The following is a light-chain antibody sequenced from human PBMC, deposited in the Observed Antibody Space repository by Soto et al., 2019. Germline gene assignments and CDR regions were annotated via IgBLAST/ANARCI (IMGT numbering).Light chain of an antibody. Sequence: DIQMTQSPASLSASVGDRVTITCRAGQSVSSYLNWYQHKPGKAPKLLIYAASSLQSGVPSRFSGSGSGTDFTLTISSLQPEDFATYYCQQSYSTPRTFGQGTKVEIK. J-gene: IGKJ1*01. CDR2: AAS. CDR1: QSVSSY. V-gene: IGKV1-39*01. CDR3: QQSYSTPRT.